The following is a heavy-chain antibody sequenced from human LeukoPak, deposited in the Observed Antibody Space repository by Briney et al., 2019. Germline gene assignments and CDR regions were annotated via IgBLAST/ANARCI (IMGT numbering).Heavy chain of an antibody. V-gene: IGHV4-39*01. J-gene: IGHJ2*01. CDR2: IYYGGST. CDR1: GDSFSSSSSS. CDR3: ARHRKSSGWYAGYFDL. D-gene: IGHD2-15*01. Sequence: SETLSLTCTVSGDSFSSSSSSLGWIPQPPGKGLKGFGPIYYGGSTYYNPSLKSRVTISVDTSKTQFSLRLSSVTAADTGVYHCARHRKSSGWYAGYFDLWGRGTLVTVSS.